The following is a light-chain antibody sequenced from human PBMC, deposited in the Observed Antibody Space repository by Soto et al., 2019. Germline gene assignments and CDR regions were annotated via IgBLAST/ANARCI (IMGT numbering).Light chain of an antibody. CDR1: QSVSSN. J-gene: IGKJ1*01. V-gene: IGKV3-15*01. Sequence: EIVMTQSPATLSVSPGERATLSCGASQSVSSNLAWYQQKPGQAPRLLTYGASTRATGIPTRFSGRGSGTAFTLTISRLQSDDFALYYCQQYHDWPPWTFGQGTKVEVK. CDR2: GAS. CDR3: QQYHDWPPWT.